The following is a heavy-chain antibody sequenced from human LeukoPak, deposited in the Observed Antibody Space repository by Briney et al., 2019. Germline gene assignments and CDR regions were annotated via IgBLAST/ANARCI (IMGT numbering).Heavy chain of an antibody. V-gene: IGHV3-21*01. CDR3: ARGHYDVLAASYKWTPDY. CDR1: GFTFNAFN. Sequence: GGSLRLSCAASGFTFNAFNMNWFRQAPGKGLEWVSSITSGGDYTYYSDSLKGRLTTSRDNAKDSLSLQLSSLRVEDTAIYYCARGHYDVLAASYKWTPDYWGQGTLVTVSS. CDR2: ITSGGDYT. J-gene: IGHJ4*02. D-gene: IGHD3-9*01.